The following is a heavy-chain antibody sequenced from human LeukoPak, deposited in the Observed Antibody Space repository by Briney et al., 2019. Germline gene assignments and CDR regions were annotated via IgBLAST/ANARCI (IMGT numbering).Heavy chain of an antibody. CDR2: ISGRGGNT. V-gene: IGHV3-23*01. J-gene: IGHJ4*02. CDR1: GFTFSTYV. CDR3: ASLLAPDFWRDGEYDY. Sequence: PGGSLRLSCAASGFTFSTYVMSWVRQAPGKGLEWVSSISGRGGNTYYADSVKGRFTISRDNSKNTLYLQMNSLRAEDTAVYYCASLLAPDFWRDGEYDYWGQGTLVTVSS. D-gene: IGHD3-3*01.